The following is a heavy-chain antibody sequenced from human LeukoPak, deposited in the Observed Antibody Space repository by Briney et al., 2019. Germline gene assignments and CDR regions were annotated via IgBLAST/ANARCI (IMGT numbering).Heavy chain of an antibody. CDR2: ISSSSSYI. Sequence: PGGSLRLSCAASGFTFSSYSMNWVRQAPGKGLEWVSSISSSSSYIYYADSVKGRFTISRDNAKNSLYLQMNSLRAEDTAVYYCATLRFLEWLPYGMDVWGQGTTVTASS. J-gene: IGHJ6*02. V-gene: IGHV3-21*01. D-gene: IGHD3-3*01. CDR3: ATLRFLEWLPYGMDV. CDR1: GFTFSSYS.